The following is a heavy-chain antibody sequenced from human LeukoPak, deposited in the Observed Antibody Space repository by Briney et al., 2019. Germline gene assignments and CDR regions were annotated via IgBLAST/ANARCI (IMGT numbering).Heavy chain of an antibody. CDR3: ARGDDYGDYVSWFDP. CDR2: INPNSGGT. D-gene: IGHD4-17*01. CDR1: GYTFTGYY. J-gene: IGHJ5*02. V-gene: IGHV1-2*02. Sequence: ASVKVSCKASGYTFTGYYMHWVRQAPGQGLEWMGWINPNSGGTNYAQKFQGRVTMTRDTSISTAYMELSRLRSDDTAVYYCARGDDYGDYVSWFDPWGQGTLVTVSS.